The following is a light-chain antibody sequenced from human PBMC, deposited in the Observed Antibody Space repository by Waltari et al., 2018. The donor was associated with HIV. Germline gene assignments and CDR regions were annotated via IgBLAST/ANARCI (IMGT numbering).Light chain of an antibody. J-gene: IGLJ2*01. V-gene: IGLV1-47*01. CDR2: RNN. Sequence: QSVLTQPPSASGTPGQRVTLSCSGSSSNVGSNYVYWYQQLPGTAPKLLIYRNNQRPSGVPDRFSGSKSGTSASLAISGLRSEDEADYYCSSFTGRSTVVFGGGTKVTV. CDR1: SSNVGSNY. CDR3: SSFTGRSTVV.